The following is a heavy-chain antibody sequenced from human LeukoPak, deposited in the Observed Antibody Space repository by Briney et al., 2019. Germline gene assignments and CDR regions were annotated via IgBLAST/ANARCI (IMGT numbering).Heavy chain of an antibody. Sequence: ASVKVSCKASGYTFTSYGISWVRQAPGQGLEWMGWISAYNGNTNYAQKLQGRVTMTTDTSTSTAYMELRSLRSDDTAVYYCARDRGDGDANYQYYYGMDVWGQGTTVTVSS. V-gene: IGHV1-18*01. D-gene: IGHD4-17*01. J-gene: IGHJ6*02. CDR3: ARDRGDGDANYQYYYGMDV. CDR1: GYTFTSYG. CDR2: ISAYNGNT.